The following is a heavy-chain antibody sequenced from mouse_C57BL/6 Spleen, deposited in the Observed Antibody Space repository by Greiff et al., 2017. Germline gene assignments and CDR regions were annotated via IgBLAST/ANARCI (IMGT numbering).Heavy chain of an antibody. J-gene: IGHJ3*01. D-gene: IGHD2-4*01. CDR2: INPSSGYT. V-gene: IGHV1-7*01. CDR1: GYTFTSYW. Sequence: VKLMESGAELAKPGASVKLSCKASGYTFTSYWMHWVKQRPGQGLEWIGYINPSSGYTKYNQKFKDKATLTADKSSSTAYMQLSSLTSEASAVYDCARSGYDYGAWFAYWGQGTLVTVSA. CDR3: ARSGYDYGAWFAY.